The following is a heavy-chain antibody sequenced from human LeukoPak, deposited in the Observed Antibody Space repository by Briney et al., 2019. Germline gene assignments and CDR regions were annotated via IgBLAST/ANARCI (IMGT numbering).Heavy chain of an antibody. D-gene: IGHD4-17*01. Sequence: SETLSLTCTVSGGSISSGGDYWSLIRQHPGKGLEWIGYIYYSGSTNYNPSLKSRVTISVDTSKNQFSLKLSSVTAADTAVYYCARDSDYGDYSMDVWGQGTTVTVSS. CDR2: IYYSGST. V-gene: IGHV4-61*08. CDR3: ARDSDYGDYSMDV. J-gene: IGHJ6*02. CDR1: GGSISSGGDY.